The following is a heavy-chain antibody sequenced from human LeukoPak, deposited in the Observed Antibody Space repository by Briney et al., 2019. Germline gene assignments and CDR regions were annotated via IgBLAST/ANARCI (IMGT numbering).Heavy chain of an antibody. V-gene: IGHV4-39*01. CDR3: ARHQWLGPFDY. CDR1: GGSISSSSHY. Sequence: KPSETLSLTCTVFGGSISSSSHYCGWIRQPPGEGLEWIGSIYFSGSTYYSPSLKSRVTISVDPSTNQFSLKLSSVTAADTAVYYCARHQWLGPFDYWGQGTLVSVSS. CDR2: IYFSGST. J-gene: IGHJ4*02. D-gene: IGHD6-19*01.